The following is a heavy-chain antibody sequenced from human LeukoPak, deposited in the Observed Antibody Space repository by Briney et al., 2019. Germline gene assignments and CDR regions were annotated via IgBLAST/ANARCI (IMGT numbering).Heavy chain of an antibody. Sequence: ASVRVSCKASGYTFTRYDINGVRQAAGRGVEGMGWMNPNRGSTGYAERFQGRVTITRNTSRSTAYMELRGVRSEDTAVYYCARGRSTGYPYYFEYWGQGTLVTVSS. D-gene: IGHD5-12*01. V-gene: IGHV1-8*03. CDR1: GYTFTRYD. CDR2: MNPNRGST. J-gene: IGHJ4*02. CDR3: ARGRSTGYPYYFEY.